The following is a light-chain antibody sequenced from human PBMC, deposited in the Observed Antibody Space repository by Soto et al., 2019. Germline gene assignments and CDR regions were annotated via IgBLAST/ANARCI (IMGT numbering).Light chain of an antibody. CDR3: QQSYTTPWT. CDR2: ATS. V-gene: IGKV1-39*01. J-gene: IGKJ1*01. Sequence: DIQITLSPSSLSASVEDRVTITCRASQSISSYLNWFQQKPGKAPKVLIYATSGLQSGVPSRFSGSGSGTDFTLTISSLQPEDFTTYYCQQSYTTPWTFGQGTKVDI. CDR1: QSISSY.